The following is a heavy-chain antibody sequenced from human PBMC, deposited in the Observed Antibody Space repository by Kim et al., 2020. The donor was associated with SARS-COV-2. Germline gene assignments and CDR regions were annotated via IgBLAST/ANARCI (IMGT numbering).Heavy chain of an antibody. CDR2: IFYGGST. CDR3: ARLGIGDGLAA. V-gene: IGHV4-39*01. CDR1: GGSISSGSYY. J-gene: IGHJ1*01. Sequence: SETLSLTCSISGGSISSGSYYWGWIRQPPGKGLEWIGSIFYGGSTNYNPSLKSRVTISVDTSKNQVSLRLRSVTAADTSLYYCARLGIGDGLAAWGQG. D-gene: IGHD2-15*01.